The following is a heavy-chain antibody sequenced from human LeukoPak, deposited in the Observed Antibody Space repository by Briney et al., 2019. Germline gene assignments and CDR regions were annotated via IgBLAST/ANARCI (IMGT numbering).Heavy chain of an antibody. Sequence: GGSLRLSCAASGFIFSNYAMHWLRQAPGKGLEWVSAISGSGGSTYYADSVKGRSTISRDNSKNTLYLQMNSLRAEDTAVYNCAKRETPHSAMAGDYFDYWGQGTLVTVSS. J-gene: IGHJ4*02. CDR1: GFIFSNYA. CDR3: AKRETPHSAMAGDYFDY. CDR2: ISGSGGST. V-gene: IGHV3-23*01. D-gene: IGHD5-18*01.